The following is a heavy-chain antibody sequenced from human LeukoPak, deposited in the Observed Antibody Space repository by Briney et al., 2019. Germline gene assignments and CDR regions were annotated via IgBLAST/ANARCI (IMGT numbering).Heavy chain of an antibody. D-gene: IGHD5-18*01. CDR1: GGSISSAGYY. J-gene: IGHJ3*02. V-gene: IGHV4-31*03. CDR3: ARSISYGSAFDI. Sequence: SETLSLTCTVSGGSISSAGYYWSWIRQHPGKGLEWVGYIYYSGNTYYNPSLKSRVTISLDTSKNQFSLKLSSVTAADTAMYFCARSISYGSAFDIWGQGTMVAVSS. CDR2: IYYSGNT.